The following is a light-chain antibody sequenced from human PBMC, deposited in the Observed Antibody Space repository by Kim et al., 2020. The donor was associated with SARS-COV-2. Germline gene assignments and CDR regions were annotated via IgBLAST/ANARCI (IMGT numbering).Light chain of an antibody. V-gene: IGLV1-44*01. CDR3: AGWDDSLNAEV. CDR1: RPQPGTSG. J-gene: IGLJ3*02. CDR2: KNN. Sequence: GRTVTSSVSGSRPQPGTSGVNWNQQVPGGAPEVLIYKNNTRPSGVPDRFSGSKSGTSASLAISGLQSEDEGDYYCAGWDDSLNAEVFGGGTQLTVL.